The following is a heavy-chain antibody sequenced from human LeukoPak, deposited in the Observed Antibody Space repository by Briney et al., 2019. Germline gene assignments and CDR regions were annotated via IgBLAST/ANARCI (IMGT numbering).Heavy chain of an antibody. CDR1: GFNVSSNY. J-gene: IGHJ4*02. V-gene: IGHV3-66*02. CDR2: IYGADAA. Sequence: GGSLRLSCAASGFNVSSNYRTWIRQAPGKGLEWVSLIYGADAAYYAESVRGRFMISRDNLKNTLFLQMNSPRVEDTAVYYCVTSTGQQFIPYDYWGQGTPVTVSS. D-gene: IGHD6-13*01. CDR3: VTSTGQQFIPYDY.